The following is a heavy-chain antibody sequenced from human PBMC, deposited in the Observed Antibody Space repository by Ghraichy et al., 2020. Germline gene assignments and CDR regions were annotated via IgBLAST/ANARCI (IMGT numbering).Heavy chain of an antibody. J-gene: IGHJ5*02. CDR3: VKDPLESSDWFDP. D-gene: IGHD1-1*01. V-gene: IGHV3-23*01. CDR1: GFTFSSYA. Sequence: GESLNISCAASGFTFSSYAMTWVRQAPGKGLEWVSTINGGGGSIYYADSVKGRFTISRDNSKNMLYLQLNSLRAEDTAVYYCVKDPLESSDWFDPWGQGTLVTVSS. CDR2: INGGGGSI.